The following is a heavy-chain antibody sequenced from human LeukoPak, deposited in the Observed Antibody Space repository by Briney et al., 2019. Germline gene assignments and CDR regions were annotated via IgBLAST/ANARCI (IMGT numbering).Heavy chain of an antibody. Sequence: GGSLRLSCEASGFTFSTYWMSWVRQAPGKGLEWVANIKEDGSEKYYVGSVKGRVTISRDNAKNSLYLQMNSLRAEDTAVYYCASGYYSRRFDYWGQGTLVTVSS. J-gene: IGHJ4*02. CDR2: IKEDGSEK. D-gene: IGHD3-22*01. CDR3: ASGYYSRRFDY. CDR1: GFTFSTYW. V-gene: IGHV3-7*01.